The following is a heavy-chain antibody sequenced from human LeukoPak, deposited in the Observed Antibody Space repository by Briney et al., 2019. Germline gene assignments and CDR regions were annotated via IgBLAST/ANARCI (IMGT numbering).Heavy chain of an antibody. CDR1: GFTFSSYA. V-gene: IGHV3-23*01. J-gene: IGHJ5*02. CDR2: ISGSGGST. Sequence: PGGSLRLSCAASGFTFSSYAMSWVRQAPGKGLEWVSAISGSGGSTYYADSVKGRFTISRDNSKNTLYLQMNSLRAEDTAVYYRAKDCSIASCYNWFDPWGQGTLVTVSS. D-gene: IGHD2-2*01. CDR3: AKDCSIASCYNWFDP.